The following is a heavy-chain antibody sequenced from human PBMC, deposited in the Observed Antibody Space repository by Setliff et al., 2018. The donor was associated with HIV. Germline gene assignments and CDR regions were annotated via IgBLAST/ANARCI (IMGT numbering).Heavy chain of an antibody. Sequence: ASVKVSCKASGYNFFSYGISWVRQAPGQGLEWMGGISTFDGNTDYAQNVQDRVTMTTDTSTSTVYMELRSLRSDDTAVYYCARVPGDYGDNPIDYWGQGTLVTVSS. CDR1: GYNFFSYG. CDR2: ISTFDGNT. D-gene: IGHD4-17*01. V-gene: IGHV1-18*01. J-gene: IGHJ4*02. CDR3: ARVPGDYGDNPIDY.